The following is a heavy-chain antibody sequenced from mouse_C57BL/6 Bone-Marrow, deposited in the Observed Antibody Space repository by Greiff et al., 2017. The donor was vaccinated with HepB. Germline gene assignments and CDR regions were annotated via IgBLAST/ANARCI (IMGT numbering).Heavy chain of an antibody. D-gene: IGHD1-1*01. CDR1: GYAFSSSW. J-gene: IGHJ2*01. CDR3: ARYYGV. V-gene: IGHV1-82*01. CDR2: IYPGDGDT. Sequence: VQLQESGPELVKPGASVKISCKASGYAFSSSWMHWVKQRPGKGLEWIGRIYPGDGDTNYNGKFKGKAKLTADKSSSTAYMQLSSLTSEDSAVYYCARYYGVWGQGTTLTVSS.